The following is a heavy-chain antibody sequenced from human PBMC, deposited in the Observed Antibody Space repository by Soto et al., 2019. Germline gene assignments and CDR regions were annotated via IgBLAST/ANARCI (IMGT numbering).Heavy chain of an antibody. V-gene: IGHV4-59*01. CDR1: GGSLSSYY. D-gene: IGHD6-19*01. CDR2: IYYSGST. J-gene: IGHJ5*02. CDR3: ARVFDADQWMVRTSNWLDP. Sequence: SETLSLTCTVSGGSLSSYYWCWIRQPPGKGLEWIGYIYYSGSTNYNPSLKSRVTISVDTSKNQFSLKLSSVTAADTAVYYCARVFDADQWMVRTSNWLDPWGQGPLVTVYS.